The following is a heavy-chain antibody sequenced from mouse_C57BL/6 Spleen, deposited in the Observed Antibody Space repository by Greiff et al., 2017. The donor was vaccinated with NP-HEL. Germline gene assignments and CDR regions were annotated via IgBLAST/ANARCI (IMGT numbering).Heavy chain of an antibody. J-gene: IGHJ4*01. CDR3: TKSNFMDY. CDR2: IDPETGGT. V-gene: IGHV1-15*01. D-gene: IGHD2-5*01. Sequence: VKLVESGAELVRPGASVTLSCKASGYTFTDYEMHWVKQTPVHGLEWIGAIDPETGGTAYNQKFKGKAILTADKSSSTAYMELRSLTSEDSAVYYCTKSNFMDYWGQGTSVTVSS. CDR1: GYTFTDYE.